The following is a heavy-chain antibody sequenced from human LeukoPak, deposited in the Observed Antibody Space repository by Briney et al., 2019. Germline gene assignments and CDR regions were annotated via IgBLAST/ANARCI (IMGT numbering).Heavy chain of an antibody. D-gene: IGHD6-13*01. CDR1: GGSFSGYY. CDR3: ARGDQQLVRGVHYYYYGMDV. CDR2: INHSGST. V-gene: IGHV4-34*01. Sequence: PSETLSLTCAVYGGSFSGYYWSWIRQPPEKGLEWIGEINHSGSTYYNPSLKSRVTISVDTSKNQFSLKLSSVTAADTAVYYCARGDQQLVRGVHYYYYGMDVWGQGTTVTVSS. J-gene: IGHJ6*02.